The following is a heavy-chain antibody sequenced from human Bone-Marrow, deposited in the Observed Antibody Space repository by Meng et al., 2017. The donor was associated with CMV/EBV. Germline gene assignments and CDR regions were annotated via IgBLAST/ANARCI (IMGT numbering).Heavy chain of an antibody. CDR1: GFTFSSYS. CDR2: ISSSSSYI. Sequence: GGSLRLSCAASGFTFSSYSMNWVRQAPGKGPEWVSSISSSSSYIYYADSVKGRFTISRDNAKNSLYLQMNSLRAEDTAVYYCARGLGSGIWYYGMDVWGQGTTVTVSS. D-gene: IGHD3-10*01. J-gene: IGHJ6*02. CDR3: ARGLGSGIWYYGMDV. V-gene: IGHV3-21*01.